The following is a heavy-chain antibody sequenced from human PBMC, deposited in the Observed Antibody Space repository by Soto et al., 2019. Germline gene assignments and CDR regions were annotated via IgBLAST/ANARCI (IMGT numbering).Heavy chain of an antibody. V-gene: IGHV4-4*02. CDR1: GGSISSSNW. CDR3: AKDESTGYVELY. D-gene: IGHD3-22*01. Sequence: PSETLSLTCAVSGGSISSSNWWSWVRQPPGKGLEWIGEIYHSGSTNYNPSLKSRVTILVDRSKNQFSLRVEDTALYYCAKDESTGYVELYWGLGTLVTVSS. J-gene: IGHJ4*02. CDR2: IYHSGST.